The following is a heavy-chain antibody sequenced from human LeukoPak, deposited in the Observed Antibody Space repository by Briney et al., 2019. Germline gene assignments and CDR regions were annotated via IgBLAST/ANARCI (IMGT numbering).Heavy chain of an antibody. J-gene: IGHJ3*02. CDR2: IYTSGST. Sequence: PSETLSLTCTVSGGSISSGSYYWSWIRQPAGKGLEWIGRIYTSGSTNYNPSLKSRVTISVDTSKNQFSLKLSSVTAADTAVYYCARWLRAFDDNLRRAFDIWGQGTMVTVSS. D-gene: IGHD3-9*01. CDR1: GGSISSGSYY. V-gene: IGHV4-61*02. CDR3: ARWLRAFDDNLRRAFDI.